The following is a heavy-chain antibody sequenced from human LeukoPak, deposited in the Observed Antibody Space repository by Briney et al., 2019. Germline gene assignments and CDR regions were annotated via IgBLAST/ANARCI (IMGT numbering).Heavy chain of an antibody. J-gene: IGHJ5*02. V-gene: IGHV1-2*02. CDR3: ARDLSEDCSSTSCYTMGALPKPLRFDP. CDR1: GYTFTGYY. Sequence: ASVKVSCKASGYTFTGYYMHWVRQAPGQGLEWMGWTNPNSGGTNYAQKFQGRVTMTRDTSISTAYMELSRLRSDDTAVYYCARDLSEDCSSTSCYTMGALPKPLRFDPWGQGTLVTVSS. D-gene: IGHD2-2*02. CDR2: TNPNSGGT.